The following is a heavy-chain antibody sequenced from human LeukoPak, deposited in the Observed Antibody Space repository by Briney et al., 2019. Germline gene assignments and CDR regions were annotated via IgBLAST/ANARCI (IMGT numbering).Heavy chain of an antibody. Sequence: GGSLRLSCAASGXTFSRFWMTWVRQAPGKGLEWVANIKTDGSEKHYADSVKGRFTISRDNAKNSLYLQMNSLRDEDTAVYYCATNYYDHFDCWGQGTLVTVSS. CDR2: IKTDGSEK. D-gene: IGHD3-22*01. J-gene: IGHJ4*02. V-gene: IGHV3-7*05. CDR1: GXTFSRFW. CDR3: ATNYYDHFDC.